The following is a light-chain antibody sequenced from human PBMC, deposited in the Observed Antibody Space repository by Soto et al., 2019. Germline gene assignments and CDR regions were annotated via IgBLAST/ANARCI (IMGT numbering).Light chain of an antibody. CDR2: GAS. CDR1: QSVSSN. J-gene: IGKJ4*01. Sequence: EIVMTQSPATLSVPPGERATLSCRASQSVSSNLAWYQQKPGQSPRLLLYGASTRATGIPARFSGSGSGTEFTLTISSLQSEDFAVYYCQQYNNWPPLTFGGGTKVDIK. CDR3: QQYNNWPPLT. V-gene: IGKV3-15*01.